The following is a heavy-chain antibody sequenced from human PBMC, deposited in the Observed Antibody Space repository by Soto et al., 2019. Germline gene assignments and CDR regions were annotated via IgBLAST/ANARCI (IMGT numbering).Heavy chain of an antibody. CDR2: VNSDESTT. D-gene: IGHD2-21*02. Sequence: PGGSLRLSCAASGFTFSSYWMHWVRQGPGKGLVWVSRVNSDESTTSYADSVKGRFTISRDKAKNTLYLQMSSLRVEDTALYYCVCFECGRTAVVTPMEANAYRGQGTLLTLSP. CDR3: VCFECGRTAVVTPMEANAY. J-gene: IGHJ4*02. CDR1: GFTFSSYW. V-gene: IGHV3-74*01.